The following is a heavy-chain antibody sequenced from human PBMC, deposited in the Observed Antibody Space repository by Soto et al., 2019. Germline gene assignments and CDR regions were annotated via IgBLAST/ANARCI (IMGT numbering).Heavy chain of an antibody. V-gene: IGHV3-74*01. Sequence: GGSLRLSCAASGFTFSSYWMHWVRQAPGKGLVWVSRINSDGSSTSYADSVKGRFTISRDNAKNTLYLQMNSLRAEVTAVYYCARAVKIAVAGTSQYNWFDPWGQGTLVTVSS. J-gene: IGHJ5*02. CDR2: INSDGSST. D-gene: IGHD6-19*01. CDR3: ARAVKIAVAGTSQYNWFDP. CDR1: GFTFSSYW.